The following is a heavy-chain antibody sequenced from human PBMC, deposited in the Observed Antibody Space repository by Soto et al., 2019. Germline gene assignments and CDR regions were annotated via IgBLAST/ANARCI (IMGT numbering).Heavy chain of an antibody. V-gene: IGHV3-21*01. CDR1: GFTFSSYT. CDR2: ISSSSSYI. D-gene: IGHD1-20*01. Sequence: GGSLRLSCAASGFTFSSYTMNWVRQAPGKGLEWVSSISSSSSYIYYADSVKGRFTISRDNAKNSLYLQMNGLRAEDTAVYYCERISIIGKTRGSYFDYWGQGTLVTVSS. CDR3: ERISIIGKTRGSYFDY. J-gene: IGHJ4*02.